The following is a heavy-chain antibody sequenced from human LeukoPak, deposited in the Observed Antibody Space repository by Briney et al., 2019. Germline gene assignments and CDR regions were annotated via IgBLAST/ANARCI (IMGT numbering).Heavy chain of an antibody. CDR1: GFSLDDYA. Sequence: GRSLRLSCAASGFSLDDYAMYWVRQAPGKGLEWVSLITRDGGTTYYADSVKGRFTISRDNSKNSLYLEMNSLRTEDTALYFCTKDRVWAMDVWGQGTTVIVSS. CDR3: TKDRVWAMDV. J-gene: IGHJ6*02. V-gene: IGHV3-43*02. CDR2: ITRDGGTT. D-gene: IGHD7-27*01.